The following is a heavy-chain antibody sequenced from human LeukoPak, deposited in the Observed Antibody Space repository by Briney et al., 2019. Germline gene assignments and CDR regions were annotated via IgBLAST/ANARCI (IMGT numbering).Heavy chain of an antibody. CDR2: IYSGGST. V-gene: IGHV3-66*01. CDR1: GFTVSSNY. D-gene: IGHD3-3*01. CDR3: ARDYDFWSGYYYRPFDY. Sequence: QSGGSLRLSCAASGFTVSSNYMSWVRQAPGKGLEWVSVIYSGGSTYYADSVKGRFTISRDNSKNTLYLQMNSLRAEDAAVYYCARDYDFWSGYYYRPFDYWGQGTLVTVSS. J-gene: IGHJ4*02.